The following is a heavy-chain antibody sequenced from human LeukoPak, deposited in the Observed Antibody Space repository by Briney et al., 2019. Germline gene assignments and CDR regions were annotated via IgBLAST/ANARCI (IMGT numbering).Heavy chain of an antibody. Sequence: PSETLSLTCAVYGGSFSGYYWSWIRQPPGKGLEWIGEINHSGSTNYNPSLKSLVTISVDTSKNQFSLKLSSVTAADTTVYYCAASRYDYGDYVPLVYWGQGTLVTVAS. D-gene: IGHD4-17*01. CDR1: GGSFSGYY. CDR3: AASRYDYGDYVPLVY. V-gene: IGHV4-34*01. J-gene: IGHJ4*02. CDR2: INHSGST.